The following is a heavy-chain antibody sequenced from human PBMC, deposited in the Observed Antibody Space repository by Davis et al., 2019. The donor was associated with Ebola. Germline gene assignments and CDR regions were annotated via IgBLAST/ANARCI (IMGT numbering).Heavy chain of an antibody. V-gene: IGHV1-2*02. D-gene: IGHD6-13*01. Sequence: ASVKVSCKASGYTFTGYYMHWVRQAPGQGLEWMGWINPNSGGTNYAQKFQGRVTITRDTSASTAYMELSSLRSEDTAVYYCARGGYSSRPLFDYWGQGTLVTVSS. CDR1: GYTFTGYY. CDR3: ARGGYSSRPLFDY. J-gene: IGHJ4*02. CDR2: INPNSGGT.